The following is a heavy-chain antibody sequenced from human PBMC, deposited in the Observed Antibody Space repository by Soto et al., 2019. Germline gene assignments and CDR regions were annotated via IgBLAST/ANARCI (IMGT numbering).Heavy chain of an antibody. CDR3: AREAV. J-gene: IGHJ6*02. Sequence: EVQLVESGGGLFQPGGSLRLSCAASGFTLSGYWMSWVRQAPGKGLEWVANIKQDGSEQFYVDSVKGRFTISRDNAKNSLYLQMNSLRAEDTAVYYCAREAVWGQGTTVTVSS. CDR1: GFTLSGYW. CDR2: IKQDGSEQ. V-gene: IGHV3-7*05.